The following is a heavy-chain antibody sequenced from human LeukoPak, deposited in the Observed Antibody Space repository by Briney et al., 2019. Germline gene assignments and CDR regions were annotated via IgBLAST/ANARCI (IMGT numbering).Heavy chain of an antibody. CDR3: ARGRVVVTAIEDCYYGMDV. Sequence: GGSLRLSCAASGFTFSSYWMHWVRQAPGKGLVWVSRINSDGSSTSYADSVKGRFTISRDNAKNTLYLQMNSLRAEDTAVYYCARGRVVVTAIEDCYYGMDVWGQGTTVTVSS. CDR1: GFTFSSYW. V-gene: IGHV3-74*01. J-gene: IGHJ6*02. D-gene: IGHD2-21*02. CDR2: INSDGSST.